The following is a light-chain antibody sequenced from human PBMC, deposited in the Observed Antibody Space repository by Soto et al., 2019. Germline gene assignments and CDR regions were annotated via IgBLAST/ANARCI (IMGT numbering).Light chain of an antibody. CDR2: GAS. Sequence: EIVLTQSPGTLSLSPGERATLSCRASQSVSSSYLAWYQQKPDQAPRLLIHGASSRATGIPDRFSGSGSGTDFTLTISRLEPEDFAVYYCQQYGSSPVTFGQGTKVEIK. V-gene: IGKV3-20*01. CDR3: QQYGSSPVT. CDR1: QSVSSSY. J-gene: IGKJ1*01.